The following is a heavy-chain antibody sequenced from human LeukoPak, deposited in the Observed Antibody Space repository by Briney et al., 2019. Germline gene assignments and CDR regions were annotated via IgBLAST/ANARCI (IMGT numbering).Heavy chain of an antibody. V-gene: IGHV3-30*02. D-gene: IGHD6-6*01. Sequence: GGSLRLSCAASGFTFSSYWMSWVRQAPGKGLEWVAFIQYDGSNKYSADSVKGRFIISRDNSKTTLYLQMNSLRAEDTAVYYCAKDFYVYSTSTYYYMDVWGKGTTVTVSS. CDR1: GFTFSSYW. J-gene: IGHJ6*03. CDR3: AKDFYVYSTSTYYYMDV. CDR2: IQYDGSNK.